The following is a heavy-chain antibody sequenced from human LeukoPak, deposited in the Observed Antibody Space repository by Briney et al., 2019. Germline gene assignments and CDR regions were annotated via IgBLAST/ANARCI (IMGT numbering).Heavy chain of an antibody. CDR1: GYSISSGYY. V-gene: IGHV4-38-2*02. CDR3: ARADRESPFAFDY. CDR2: IYHSGST. J-gene: IGHJ4*02. D-gene: IGHD1-14*01. Sequence: SETLSLTCTVSGYSISSGYYWGWIRQPPGKGLEWIGSIYHSGSTYYNPSPKSRVTISVDTSKNQFSLKLSSVTAADTAVYYCARADRESPFAFDYWGQGTLVTVSS.